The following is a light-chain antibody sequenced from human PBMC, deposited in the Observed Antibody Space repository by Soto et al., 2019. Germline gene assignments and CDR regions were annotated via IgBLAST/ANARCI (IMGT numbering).Light chain of an antibody. Sequence: DIQMAQSPSTLSASIREVVVITCRASESISSWLAWYQQKPGKAPKLLIYDVSSLESGVPSRFSGSGSGTEFTLTISSLQPDDFATYYCQQYNSFLLTFGGGTKVDI. CDR1: ESISSW. V-gene: IGKV1-5*01. CDR3: QQYNSFLLT. J-gene: IGKJ4*01. CDR2: DVS.